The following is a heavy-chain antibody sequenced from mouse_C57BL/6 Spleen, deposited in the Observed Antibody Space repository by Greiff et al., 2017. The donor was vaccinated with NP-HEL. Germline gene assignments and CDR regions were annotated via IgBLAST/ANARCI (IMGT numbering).Heavy chain of an antibody. J-gene: IGHJ2*01. CDR3: ARDYYGSRYFDY. CDR2: ISDGGSYT. CDR1: GFTFSSYA. Sequence: EVKLMESGGGLVKPGGSLKLSCAASGFTFSSYAMSWVRQTPEKRLEWVATISDGGSYTYYPDNVKGRFTISRDNAKNNPYLQMSHLKSEDTAMYYCARDYYGSRYFDYWGQGTTLTVSS. D-gene: IGHD1-1*01. V-gene: IGHV5-4*01.